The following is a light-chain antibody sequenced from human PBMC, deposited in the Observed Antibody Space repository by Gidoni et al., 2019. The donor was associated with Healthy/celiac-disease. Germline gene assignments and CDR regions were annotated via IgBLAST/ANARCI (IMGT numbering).Light chain of an antibody. Sequence: EIVLTQSPGTLSLSPGERATLSCRASQSVSSSYLAWYQQKPGQAPRLLIYGASSRATGIPDRSRGRGLGKDSTLTFSRREPEDFAVYYCQQYGSSPRTFGQGTKVEIK. CDR2: GAS. CDR1: QSVSSSY. J-gene: IGKJ1*01. CDR3: QQYGSSPRT. V-gene: IGKV3-20*01.